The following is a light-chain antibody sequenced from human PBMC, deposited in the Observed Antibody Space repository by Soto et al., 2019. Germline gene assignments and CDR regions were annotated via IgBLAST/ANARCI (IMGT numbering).Light chain of an antibody. Sequence: DIQMTQSPSTLSASVEDRVTITCRGSQSISSWLAWYQQKPGKAPKLLIYKASSLEGRVPSRFSGSGSGTEFSLTISTLQPDDFATYYCQQYNSYPWTFGQVTKVAI. CDR2: KAS. V-gene: IGKV1-5*03. CDR1: QSISSW. CDR3: QQYNSYPWT. J-gene: IGKJ1*01.